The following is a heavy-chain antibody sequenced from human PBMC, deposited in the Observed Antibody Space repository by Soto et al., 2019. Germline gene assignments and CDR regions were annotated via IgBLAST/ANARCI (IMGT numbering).Heavy chain of an antibody. CDR1: GFTCRRYA. D-gene: IGHD1-26*01. CDR2: ISSSGGIT. J-gene: IGHJ4*02. Sequence: PGGSLRLSCAASGFTCRRYAMSWVRQAPGKGLEWVSAISSSGGITYYADSVKGRFTISRDNSGNTLYLEMNSLRAEDTAFYYCAKEGIVLRANPFFLFDNWGQGTLVTVSS. CDR3: AKEGIVLRANPFFLFDN. V-gene: IGHV3-23*01.